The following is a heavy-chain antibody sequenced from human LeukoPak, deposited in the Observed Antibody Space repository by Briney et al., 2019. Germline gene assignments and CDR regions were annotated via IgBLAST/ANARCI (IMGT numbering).Heavy chain of an antibody. CDR2: ISSYNSNT. Sequence: GSVKVSCTASGYTFTSYGISWVRQAPGQGLEWMGCISSYNSNTNYAQNLKGRVTMTTDTSTNSAYMELKSLRSDDTAVYYCARHTLYGSGSYYVYYFDYWGQGTLVTVSS. D-gene: IGHD3-10*01. V-gene: IGHV1-18*01. J-gene: IGHJ4*02. CDR1: GYTFTSYG. CDR3: ARHTLYGSGSYYVYYFDY.